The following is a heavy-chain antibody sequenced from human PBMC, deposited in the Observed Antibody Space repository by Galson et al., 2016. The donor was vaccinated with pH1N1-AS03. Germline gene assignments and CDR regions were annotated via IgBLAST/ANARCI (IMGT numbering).Heavy chain of an antibody. CDR3: GRHLRSSYSMDV. Sequence: SETLSLTCAVYGGSLNSYNWAWIRQPPGKGPEWIGEVNHSGDTNYSPSLKSRVAISVDTSKDQFSLRLSAVTAADTAVYYCGRHLRSSYSMDVWGQGTTVTVSS. CDR2: VNHSGDT. CDR1: GGSLNSYN. D-gene: IGHD2-15*01. V-gene: IGHV4-34*01. J-gene: IGHJ6*02.